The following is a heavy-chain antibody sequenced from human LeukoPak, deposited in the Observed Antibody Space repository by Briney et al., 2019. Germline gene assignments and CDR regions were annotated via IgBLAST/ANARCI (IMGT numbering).Heavy chain of an antibody. J-gene: IGHJ6*03. CDR1: GYLISSDYY. CDR2: IYQSGNT. CDR3: ARVRPTGFGYMDV. D-gene: IGHD1-14*01. V-gene: IGHV4-38-2*02. Sequence: PSETLSLTCTVSGYLISSDYYWGWIRQPPVKGLEWIGNIYQSGNTYYNPFLESRVTISVDTSKNQFSLRLNSVTAADTAVYYCARVRPTGFGYMDVWGKGTSVTVSS.